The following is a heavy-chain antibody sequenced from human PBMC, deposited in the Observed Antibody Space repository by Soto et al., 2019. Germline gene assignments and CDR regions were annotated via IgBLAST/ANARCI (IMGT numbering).Heavy chain of an antibody. Sequence: QVQLVESGGGVVQPGRSLRLSCAASGFTFSSYAMHCVRQAPGKGLEWVAVISYDGSNKYYADSVKGRFTISRDNSKNTLYLQMNSLRAEDTAVYYCATTSRVEMATIYFDYWGQGTLVTVSS. CDR1: GFTFSSYA. D-gene: IGHD5-12*01. J-gene: IGHJ4*02. CDR3: ATTSRVEMATIYFDY. CDR2: ISYDGSNK. V-gene: IGHV3-30-3*01.